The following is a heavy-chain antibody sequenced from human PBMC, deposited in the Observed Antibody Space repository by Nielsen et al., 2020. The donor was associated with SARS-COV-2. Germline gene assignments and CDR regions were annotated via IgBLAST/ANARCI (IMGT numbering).Heavy chain of an antibody. D-gene: IGHD2-21*02. CDR1: GFTFSSYS. V-gene: IGHV3-21*04. Sequence: GESLKISCAASGFTFSSYSMNWVRQAPGKGLEWVSSISSSSSYIYYADSVKGRFTISRDNAKNSLYLQMNSLRAEDTAVYYCAKDLKRRTDRVVVTAIHHYYYGMDVWGQGTTVTVSS. CDR2: ISSSSSYI. J-gene: IGHJ6*02. CDR3: AKDLKRRTDRVVVTAIHHYYYGMDV.